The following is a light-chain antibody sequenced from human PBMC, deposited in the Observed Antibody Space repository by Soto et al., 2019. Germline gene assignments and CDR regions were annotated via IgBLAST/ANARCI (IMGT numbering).Light chain of an antibody. CDR2: VAS. J-gene: IGKJ3*01. Sequence: DIQLTQSPSSVSASVGDRVTITCRASQDIGTWLAWYQQKPGKAPKLLIYVASNLQSGAPSRFSGAGSGTDFNLAITSLQPEDCATYHCEQADSFPFTFGPGTRVDFK. CDR1: QDIGTW. CDR3: EQADSFPFT. V-gene: IGKV1-12*01.